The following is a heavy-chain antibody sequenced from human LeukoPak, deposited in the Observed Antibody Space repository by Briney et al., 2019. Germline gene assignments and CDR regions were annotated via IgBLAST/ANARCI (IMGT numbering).Heavy chain of an antibody. V-gene: IGHV3-9*01. D-gene: IGHD2-2*01. CDR1: GFTFDDYA. CDR2: ISWNSGSI. J-gene: IGHJ3*02. Sequence: GGSLRLSCAASGFTFDDYAMHWVRQAPGKGLEWVSGISWNSGSIGYADSVEGRFTISRDNAKNSLYLQVNSLRAKDTALYYCAKDISVVPVSDAFDIWGQGTMVTVSS. CDR3: AKDISVVPVSDAFDI.